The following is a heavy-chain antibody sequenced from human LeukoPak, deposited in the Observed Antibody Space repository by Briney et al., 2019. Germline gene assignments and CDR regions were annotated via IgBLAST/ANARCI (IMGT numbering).Heavy chain of an antibody. Sequence: GSVKVSCKASGYTFTSYGMSWVRQAPGQGLEWMGWISAYNGNTNYAQKLQGRVTMTTDTSTSTAYMEMRSLRSDDTAVYYWAREGIRSGCPDYWGQGTLVAVSS. CDR3: AREGIRSGCPDY. CDR2: ISAYNGNT. CDR1: GYTFTSYG. D-gene: IGHD6-19*01. J-gene: IGHJ4*02. V-gene: IGHV1-18*01.